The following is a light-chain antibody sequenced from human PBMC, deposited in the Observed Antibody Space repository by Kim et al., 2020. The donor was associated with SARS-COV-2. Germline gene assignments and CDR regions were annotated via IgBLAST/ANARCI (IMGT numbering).Light chain of an antibody. V-gene: IGKV3-20*01. Sequence: SPGERATLSCRASQSVGSSLLAWYQQKPGQAPRLLIYEAFKRVAGIHDRFSGSGSGTDFTLTISRPEPEDFAMYYCQQYGSSPYSFGQGTKLEI. J-gene: IGKJ2*03. CDR1: QSVGSSL. CDR3: QQYGSSPYS. CDR2: EAF.